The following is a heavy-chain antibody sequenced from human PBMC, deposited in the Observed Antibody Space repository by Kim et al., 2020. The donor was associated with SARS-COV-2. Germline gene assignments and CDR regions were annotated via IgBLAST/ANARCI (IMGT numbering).Heavy chain of an antibody. Sequence: SETLSLTCAVYGVSFSGYYWSWIRQPPGKGLEWIGEINHSGRTTYNPSLKSRVTMSVDRSKNQFSLKLRSVTAADTAVYYCARGDAYSGSYVSYYYYGMDVGGEGTTVIVSS. J-gene: IGHJ6*04. D-gene: IGHD1-26*01. CDR3: ARGDAYSGSYVSYYYYGMDV. CDR2: INHSGRT. CDR1: GVSFSGYY. V-gene: IGHV4-34*01.